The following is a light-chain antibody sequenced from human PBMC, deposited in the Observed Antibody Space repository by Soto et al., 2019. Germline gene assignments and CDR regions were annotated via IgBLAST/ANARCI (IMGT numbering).Light chain of an antibody. CDR1: QSVSSSY. V-gene: IGKV3-20*01. Sequence: EIVLTQSPGTLSLSPWERATLSCKASQSVSSSYLAWYQQKPGQAPRLVIYGASTRATGVPARFSGSGSGTDFTLTISRLEPEDFAVYYCQQYGSSPWTFGQGTKVDIK. CDR2: GAS. CDR3: QQYGSSPWT. J-gene: IGKJ1*01.